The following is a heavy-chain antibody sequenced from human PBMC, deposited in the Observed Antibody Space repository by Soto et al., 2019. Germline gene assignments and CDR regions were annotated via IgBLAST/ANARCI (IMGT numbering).Heavy chain of an antibody. CDR2: ISGSGDTT. CDR3: ARVRIHYGDYDAFDI. D-gene: IGHD4-17*01. CDR1: GFTFSNYA. V-gene: IGHV3-23*01. Sequence: PGGSLRLSCAASGFTFSNYAMIWVRQAPGKGLEWVSGISGSGDTTYYADSVKGRFTISRDNSKNTLYLQMNSLRAEDTAVYYCARVRIHYGDYDAFDIWGQGTMVTVSS. J-gene: IGHJ3*02.